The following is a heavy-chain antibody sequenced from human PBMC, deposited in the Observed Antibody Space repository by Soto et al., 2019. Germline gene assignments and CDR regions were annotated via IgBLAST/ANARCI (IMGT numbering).Heavy chain of an antibody. D-gene: IGHD3-16*02. V-gene: IGHV4-39*01. Sequence: SETLSLTCTVSGGSISSSSYYWGWIRQPPGKGLEWIGSIYYSGSTYYNPSLKSRVTISVDTSKNQFSLKLSSVTAADTAVYYCARQNYYDYIWGSYRHEADFDYWGQGTLVTVSS. CDR3: ARQNYYDYIWGSYRHEADFDY. J-gene: IGHJ4*02. CDR1: GGSISSSSYY. CDR2: IYYSGST.